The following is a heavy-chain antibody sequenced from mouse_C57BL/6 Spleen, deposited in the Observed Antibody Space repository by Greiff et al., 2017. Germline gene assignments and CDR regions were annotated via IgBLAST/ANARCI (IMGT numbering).Heavy chain of an antibody. CDR2: IDTEDGET. Sequence: EVQLQQSGAEFVKPGASVKLSCAASGFNINVDYMHWVKPTTEQGLEWIGMIDTEDGETNYAPKLQGKDTITADTSSNTVYLQLSSLTSEDTAVYYCARGGGYGSSAYYFDYWGQGTTLTVSA. V-gene: IGHV14-2*01. CDR3: ARGGGYGSSAYYFDY. CDR1: GFNINVDY. J-gene: IGHJ2*01. D-gene: IGHD1-1*01.